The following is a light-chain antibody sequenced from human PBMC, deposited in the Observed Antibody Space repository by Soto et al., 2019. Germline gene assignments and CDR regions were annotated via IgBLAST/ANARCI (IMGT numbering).Light chain of an antibody. CDR2: SAS. J-gene: IGKJ2*01. V-gene: IGKV3-15*01. Sequence: EIVMTQSPATLSVSPGERASLSCRASQSVSSNSAWYQQKPGQAPRLLMFSASTRATGIPARFSGSGSGTDFTLTISSLQSEDFAVYYCQQFNNWPLYTFGQGTKVDIK. CDR1: QSVSSN. CDR3: QQFNNWPLYT.